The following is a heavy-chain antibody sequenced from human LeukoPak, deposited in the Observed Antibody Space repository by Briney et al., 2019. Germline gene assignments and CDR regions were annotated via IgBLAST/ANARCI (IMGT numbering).Heavy chain of an antibody. Sequence: GGSLRLSCAASGFTVSSNYMSWVRQAPGKGLEWVSVIYSGGSTYYADSVKGRFTISRDNSKNMLYLQMNSLRAEDTAVYFCARSNCESCHRGVWHFFDYWGQGALVTVSS. D-gene: IGHD4-11*01. CDR1: GFTVSSNY. CDR3: ARSNCESCHRGVWHFFDY. CDR2: IYSGGST. J-gene: IGHJ4*02. V-gene: IGHV3-66*01.